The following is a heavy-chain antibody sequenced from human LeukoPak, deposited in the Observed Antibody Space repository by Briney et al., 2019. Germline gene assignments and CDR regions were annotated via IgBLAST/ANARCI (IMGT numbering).Heavy chain of an antibody. CDR2: ISSSSSTI. Sequence: QPGGSLRLSCAASGFTFSSYSMNWVRQAPGKGLEWVSYISSSSSTIYYADSVKGRFTVTRDNSRNTLYLQVNSLRAEDTAVYYCARVSVLRFFSFSMDVWGKGTTVTVSS. CDR3: ARVSVLRFFSFSMDV. V-gene: IGHV3-48*01. D-gene: IGHD3-3*01. J-gene: IGHJ6*03. CDR1: GFTFSSYS.